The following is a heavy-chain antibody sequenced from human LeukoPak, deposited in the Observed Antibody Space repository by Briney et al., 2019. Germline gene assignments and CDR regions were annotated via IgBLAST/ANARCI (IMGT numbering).Heavy chain of an antibody. J-gene: IGHJ4*02. CDR1: GGSISGYY. Sequence: SETLSLTCTVSGGSISGYYWSWIRQPPGKGLEYIGFIYYSGNINYNPSFKSRLTISVDTSKNQFSLKLSSLTAADTAVYYCARYGRGSYSWDYWGQGALVTVSS. V-gene: IGHV4-59*01. CDR2: IYYSGNI. CDR3: ARYGRGSYSWDY. D-gene: IGHD2-15*01.